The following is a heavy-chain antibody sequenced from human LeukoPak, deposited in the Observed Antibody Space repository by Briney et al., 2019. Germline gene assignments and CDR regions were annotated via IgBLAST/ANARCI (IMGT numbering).Heavy chain of an antibody. V-gene: IGHV3-23*01. Sequence: GGSLRLSCAASGFTFSSYAMSWVRQAPGKGLEWVSAISGSGGSTYYADSVKGRFTISRDNSENTLYLQMNSLRAEDTAVYYCAKAVGYGVVVTGFQHWGQGTLVTVPS. CDR3: AKAVGYGVVVTGFQH. CDR1: GFTFSSYA. J-gene: IGHJ1*01. CDR2: ISGSGGST. D-gene: IGHD3-22*01.